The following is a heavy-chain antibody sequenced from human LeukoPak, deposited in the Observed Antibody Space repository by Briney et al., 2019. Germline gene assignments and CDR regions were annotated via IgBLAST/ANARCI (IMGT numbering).Heavy chain of an antibody. Sequence: PGGSLRLSCAASGFTFSSYSMNWVRQAPGKGLEWVSSISSSSTYIYYADSVKGRLTISRDNAKNSLYLQMNSLRAEDTAVYYCASGWDGSGYYYFDYWGQGTLVTVSS. CDR3: ASGWDGSGYYYFDY. J-gene: IGHJ4*02. CDR1: GFTFSSYS. CDR2: ISSSSTYI. V-gene: IGHV3-21*01. D-gene: IGHD3-22*01.